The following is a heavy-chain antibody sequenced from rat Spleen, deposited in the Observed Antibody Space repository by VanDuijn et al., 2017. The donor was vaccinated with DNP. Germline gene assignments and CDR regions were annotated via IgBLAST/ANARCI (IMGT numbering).Heavy chain of an antibody. CDR1: GFTFSDYY. D-gene: IGHD1-4*01. CDR2: ISYDGGST. V-gene: IGHV5-22*01. Sequence: EVQLVESGGGLVQPGRSLKLSCAVSGFTFSDYYMAWVRQAPTKGLEWVAYISYDGGSTYNGDSVKGRFTISRDNTKSTLYLQMNSLRSEDMATYYCTRHVLPLRVWDYWGQGVMVTVSS. J-gene: IGHJ2*01. CDR3: TRHVLPLRVWDY.